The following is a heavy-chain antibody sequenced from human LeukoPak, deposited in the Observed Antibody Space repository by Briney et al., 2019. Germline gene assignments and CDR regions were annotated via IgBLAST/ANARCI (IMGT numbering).Heavy chain of an antibody. CDR1: GFSFSSHW. CDR3: ARDGVRDGLYFDY. V-gene: IGHV3-7*01. D-gene: IGHD5-24*01. Sequence: TGGSLRLSCAASGFSFSSHWMSWVRQVPGKGLEWVANINQDGSEKYYVDSVKGRSTISRDNAKNSLYLQMNSLRAEDTTVYYCARDGVRDGLYFDYWGQGTLVTVSS. J-gene: IGHJ4*02. CDR2: INQDGSEK.